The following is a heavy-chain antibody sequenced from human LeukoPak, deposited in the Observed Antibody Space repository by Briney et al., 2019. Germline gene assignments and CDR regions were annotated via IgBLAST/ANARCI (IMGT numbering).Heavy chain of an antibody. CDR1: GFIFDDHG. Sequence: GGSLRLSRAASGFIFDDHGMHWVRQAPGKGLEWVSGISWSSGIIGYADSVRGRFTISRDNAKNSLDLQMESLRAEDTAVYYCAKDTGSPADAITMEDNAFDIWGQGTMVTVSS. D-gene: IGHD3-3*01. J-gene: IGHJ3*02. CDR2: ISWSSGII. CDR3: AKDTGSPADAITMEDNAFDI. V-gene: IGHV3-9*01.